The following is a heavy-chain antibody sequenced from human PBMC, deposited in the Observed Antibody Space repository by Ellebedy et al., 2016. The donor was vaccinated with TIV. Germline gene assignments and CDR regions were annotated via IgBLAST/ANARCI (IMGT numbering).Heavy chain of an antibody. J-gene: IGHJ3*02. V-gene: IGHV3-7*04. CDR1: GFTFSSYW. CDR3: PRSYNWNDWAAFDI. CDR2: IKQDGSEK. Sequence: GESLKISCAASGFTFSSYWMSWVRQAPGKGLEWVANIKQDGSEKYYVDSVKGRFTISRDNAKNSLYLQMNSLRAEDTDVYYCPRSYNWNDWAAFDIWGQGTMVTVSS. D-gene: IGHD1-1*01.